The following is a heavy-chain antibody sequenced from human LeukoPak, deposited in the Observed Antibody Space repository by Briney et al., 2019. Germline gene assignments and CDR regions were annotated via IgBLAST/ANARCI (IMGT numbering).Heavy chain of an antibody. V-gene: IGHV4-39*01. D-gene: IGHD1-26*01. CDR2: IYYSGST. Sequence: PSETLSLTCTVSGGSISSSSYYWGWIRQPPGKGLEWIGSIYYSGSTYYNPSLKSRVTISVDTSKSQFSLKLSSVTAADTAVYYCARHSIVGAAYYYYGMDVWGQGTTVTVSS. CDR1: GGSISSSSYY. J-gene: IGHJ6*02. CDR3: ARHSIVGAAYYYYGMDV.